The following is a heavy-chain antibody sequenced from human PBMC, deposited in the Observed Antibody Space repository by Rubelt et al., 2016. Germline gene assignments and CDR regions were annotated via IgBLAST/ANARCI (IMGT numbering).Heavy chain of an antibody. CDR1: GNTFTAYF. D-gene: IGHD3-10*01. CDR3: ARDDSRRGDY. J-gene: IGHJ4*02. V-gene: IGHV1-2*02. Sequence: QVQLVQSGAEVKKPGASVKVSCKASGNTFTAYFMHWVRQAPRQGLEWMGWINHDSGGTNYAQNLQGRVTMTRDTSIGTVYMERSSLRSGDTAVYYCARDDSRRGDYWGQGTLVTVSS. CDR2: INHDSGGT.